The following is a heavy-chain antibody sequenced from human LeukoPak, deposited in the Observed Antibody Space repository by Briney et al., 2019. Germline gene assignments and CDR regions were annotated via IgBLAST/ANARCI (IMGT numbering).Heavy chain of an antibody. D-gene: IGHD6-19*01. V-gene: IGHV3-74*01. CDR1: GFTFSNYW. Sequence: GGSLRLSCAASGFTFSNYWMHWVRQAPGKGLVWVSRINSDRSSTSYADSVKGRFTISRDHAKNTLYLQMNSLRAEDTAVYYWVRDRDLTVAGNGFDAWGQGTLVTASS. CDR2: INSDRSST. J-gene: IGHJ5*02. CDR3: VRDRDLTVAGNGFDA.